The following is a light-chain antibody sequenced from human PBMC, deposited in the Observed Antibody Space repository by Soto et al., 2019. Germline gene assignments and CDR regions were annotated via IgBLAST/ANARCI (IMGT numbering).Light chain of an antibody. Sequence: EIVLTQSPGTLSLSPWERATLSCRASQSVSNNYLAWYQQKPGLAPRLLIYDASSRATGIPDRFSGSGSGTDFTLTISRLEPEDFAVYYCQQYGSSLITFGPGTKVDIK. J-gene: IGKJ3*01. CDR1: QSVSNNY. CDR3: QQYGSSLIT. V-gene: IGKV3D-20*01. CDR2: DAS.